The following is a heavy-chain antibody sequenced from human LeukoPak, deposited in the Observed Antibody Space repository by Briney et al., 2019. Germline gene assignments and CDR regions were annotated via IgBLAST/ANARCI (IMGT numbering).Heavy chain of an antibody. V-gene: IGHV3-21*01. Sequence: GGSLRLSCAASGFTFSSYSMNWVRQAPGKGLEWVPSISSRSYIYYADSVKGRFTISRDNAKNSLYLQMNSLRAEDTAVYYCARDEIVGATSFDYWGQGTLVTVSS. CDR2: ISSRSYI. CDR1: GFTFSSYS. CDR3: ARDEIVGATSFDY. J-gene: IGHJ4*02. D-gene: IGHD1-26*01.